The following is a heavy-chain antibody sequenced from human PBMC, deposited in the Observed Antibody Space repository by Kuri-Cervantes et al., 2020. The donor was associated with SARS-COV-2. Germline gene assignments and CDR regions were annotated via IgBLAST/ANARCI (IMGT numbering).Heavy chain of an antibody. V-gene: IGHV1-3*01. D-gene: IGHD3-10*01. CDR1: GYTFTTHA. Sequence: ASVKVSCKGSGYTFTTHAMHWVRQAPGQRLEWMGWINAGNGNTKYSQKFQGRVTISRDTSARTAFMELSSLRSEDTAVYYCAAPYYYGSGSYATYYYYYGMDVWGQGTTVTVSS. J-gene: IGHJ6*02. CDR2: INAGNGNT. CDR3: AAPYYYGSGSYATYYYYYGMDV.